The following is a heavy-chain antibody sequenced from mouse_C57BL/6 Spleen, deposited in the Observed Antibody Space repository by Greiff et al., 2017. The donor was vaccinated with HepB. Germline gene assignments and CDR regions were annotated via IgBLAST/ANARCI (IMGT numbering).Heavy chain of an antibody. J-gene: IGHJ2*01. CDR3: ARSKYLARY. CDR1: GYSLNRYG. D-gene: IGHD5-1*01. V-gene: IGHV2-9*02. Sequence: VKLKESGPGLVGRSQSLSITCTVYGYSLNRYGVHWVRPPPGKGLEWRGLIWAGGSKKYNWALMSGLSISIDNSKSLVFLIMNSLQTDDTALYYCARSKYLARYWVQGTTLTVSS. CDR2: IWAGGSK.